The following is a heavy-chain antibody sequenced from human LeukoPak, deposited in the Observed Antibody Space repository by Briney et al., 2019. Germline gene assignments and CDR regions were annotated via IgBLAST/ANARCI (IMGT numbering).Heavy chain of an antibody. D-gene: IGHD2-2*02. V-gene: IGHV4-30-4*08. Sequence: SQTLSLTFTVSGGSISSGDYYWSWIRQPPGKALEGIGYFYYSGSTYYNSSLKSRVTISVDTSKNQFSLKLSSVTAADTAVYYCAREGTYGSSTSCYTYFDYWGQGTLVTVSS. CDR1: GGSISSGDYY. CDR2: FYYSGST. CDR3: AREGTYGSSTSCYTYFDY. J-gene: IGHJ4*02.